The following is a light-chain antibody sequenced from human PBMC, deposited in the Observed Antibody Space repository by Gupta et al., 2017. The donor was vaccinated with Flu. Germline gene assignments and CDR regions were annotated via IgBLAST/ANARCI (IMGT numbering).Light chain of an antibody. V-gene: IGLV4-69*01. CDR2: VTSDGSR. CDR3: QAWGTGPV. J-gene: IGLJ2*01. CDR1: TGHSNYA. Sequence: QVVLTQPPSASASLGASVTLTCTLSTGHSNYAVAWHQHQPEKGPRYLMKVTSDGSRTRGDGIPDRFSGSSSGVDRYLTISSLQSEDEGDYYCQAWGTGPVFGGGTRLTVL.